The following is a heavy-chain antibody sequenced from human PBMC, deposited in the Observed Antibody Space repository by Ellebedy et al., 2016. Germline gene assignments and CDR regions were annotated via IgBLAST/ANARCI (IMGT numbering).Heavy chain of an antibody. V-gene: IGHV3-23*01. CDR3: AKDDRTDGFDV. CDR2: ITDSGGST. J-gene: IGHJ3*01. CDR1: GFPFSSYA. Sequence: GESLKISXAASGFPFSSYAMSWVRQAPGRGLEWVSSITDSGGSTYYAGSVKGRFTLSRDNPKNTLYLQMNSLRPEDTAVYYCAKDDRTDGFDVWGRGTMVTVSS. D-gene: IGHD1-14*01.